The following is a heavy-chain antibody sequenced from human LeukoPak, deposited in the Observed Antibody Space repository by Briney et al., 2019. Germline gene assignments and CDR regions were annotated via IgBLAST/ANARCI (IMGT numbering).Heavy chain of an antibody. CDR3: ARDRERQWLNY. CDR1: GYTFTTYG. D-gene: IGHD6-19*01. CDR2: ISAFNGNT. J-gene: IGHJ4*02. Sequence: ASVKVSCKASGYTFTTYGISWVRQAPGQGLEWMGWISAFNGNTNYAQNLQGRVTMTRDTSTNTAYMELRSLRSDDSAVYYCARDRERQWLNYWGQGTLVTVSS. V-gene: IGHV1-18*01.